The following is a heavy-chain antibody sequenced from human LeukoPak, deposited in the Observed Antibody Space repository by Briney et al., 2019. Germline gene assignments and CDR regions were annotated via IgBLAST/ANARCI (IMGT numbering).Heavy chain of an antibody. CDR1: GGTFSNYG. CDR2: IIPMFDTA. Sequence: GASVKVSCKASGGTFSNYGIGWVRQAPGQGLEWMGGIIPMFDTANYTQKFQGRVTITADASTSTAYMELSSLRSDDTAVYYCARVIMGFYDYVWGKNWFDPWGQGTLVTVSS. D-gene: IGHD3-16*01. J-gene: IGHJ5*02. CDR3: ARVIMGFYDYVWGKNWFDP. V-gene: IGHV1-69*13.